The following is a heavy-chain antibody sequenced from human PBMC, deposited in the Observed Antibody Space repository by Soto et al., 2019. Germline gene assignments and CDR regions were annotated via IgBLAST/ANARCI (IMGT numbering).Heavy chain of an antibody. J-gene: IGHJ5*02. CDR1: GFTFRRFT. D-gene: IGHD6-13*01. CDR3: TRDASRDSSARGWFDP. V-gene: IGHV3-21*02. CDR2: ISSNSAYI. Sequence: EVQLVESGGGLVKPGGSLRLSCAASGFTFRRFTMNWVRQAPGKGLEWVSTISSNSAYIYYTDALRGRFTISRDNAKNSLHLQMTSLRAEDTAVYYCTRDASRDSSARGWFDPWGPGTRVTVSS.